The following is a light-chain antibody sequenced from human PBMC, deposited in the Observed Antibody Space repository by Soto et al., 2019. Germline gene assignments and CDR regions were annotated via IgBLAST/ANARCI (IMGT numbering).Light chain of an antibody. CDR2: DAS. CDR3: QQRSNWPAYT. CDR1: QSVRND. J-gene: IGKJ2*01. Sequence: EIVLTQSPATLSLSPGERATLSCRASQSVRNDLAWYQQKPGQAPRLLMYDASNRATGIPARCSGSGSGTDFTLTISSLEPEDFAVYYCQQRSNWPAYTFGQGTKLEIK. V-gene: IGKV3-11*01.